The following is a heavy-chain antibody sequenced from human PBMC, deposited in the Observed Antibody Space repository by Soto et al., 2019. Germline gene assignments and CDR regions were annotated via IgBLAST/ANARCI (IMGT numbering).Heavy chain of an antibody. CDR3: AKRSKDPGLKWLVQRLISGXFDF. CDR1: GFTFSSYA. D-gene: IGHD6-19*01. V-gene: IGHV3-23*01. J-gene: IGHJ4*02. Sequence: GGSLRLSCAASGFTFSSYAMSWVRQAPGKGLEWVSAISGSGGSTYYADSVKGRFTISRDNSKNTLYLQMNSLRAEDTAVYYCAKRSKDPGLKWLVQRLISGXFDFWGQGTLVTVSS. CDR2: ISGSGGST.